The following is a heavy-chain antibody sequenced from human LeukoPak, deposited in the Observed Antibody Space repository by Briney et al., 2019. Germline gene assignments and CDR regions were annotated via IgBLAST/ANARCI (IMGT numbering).Heavy chain of an antibody. CDR2: INHSGST. Sequence: SETLSLTCAVYGGSFSGYYWSWIRQPPGKGLEWIGEINHSGSTNYNPSLKSRVTISVDTSKNQFSLKLGSVTAADTAVYYCARDPGYCSGGSCYSDYWGQGTLVTVSS. V-gene: IGHV4-34*01. D-gene: IGHD2-15*01. CDR1: GGSFSGYY. J-gene: IGHJ4*02. CDR3: ARDPGYCSGGSCYSDY.